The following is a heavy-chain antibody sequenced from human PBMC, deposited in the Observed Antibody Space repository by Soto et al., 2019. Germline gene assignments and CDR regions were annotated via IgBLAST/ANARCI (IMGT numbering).Heavy chain of an antibody. Sequence: GGSLRLSCAASGFTFSSYAMSWVRQAPGKGLEWVSAISGSGGSTYYADSVKGRFTISRDNSKNTLYLQMNSLRAEDTAVYYCAKDLWFGEFPPYYFDYWGQGTLVTVSS. V-gene: IGHV3-23*01. J-gene: IGHJ4*02. CDR1: GFTFSSYA. D-gene: IGHD3-10*01. CDR3: AKDLWFGEFPPYYFDY. CDR2: ISGSGGST.